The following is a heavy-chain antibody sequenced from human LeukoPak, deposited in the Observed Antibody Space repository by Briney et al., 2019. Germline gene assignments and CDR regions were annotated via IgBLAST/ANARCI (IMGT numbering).Heavy chain of an antibody. CDR1: GYTFTVYY. V-gene: IGHV1-2*02. Sequence: ASVTVSCTASGYTFTVYYMHWVRQAPGQGLEWMGWINPNSGGTNYAQKFQGRVTMTRDTSISTAYMELSRLRSDDTAVYYCARAGGYYYDSSGYYNYWGQGTLVTVSS. D-gene: IGHD3-22*01. J-gene: IGHJ4*02. CDR3: ARAGGYYYDSSGYYNY. CDR2: INPNSGGT.